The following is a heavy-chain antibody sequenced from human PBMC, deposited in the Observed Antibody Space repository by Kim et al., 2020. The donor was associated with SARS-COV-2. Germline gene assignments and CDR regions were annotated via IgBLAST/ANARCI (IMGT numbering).Heavy chain of an antibody. V-gene: IGHV4-59*09. J-gene: IGHJ4*02. D-gene: IGHD6-6*01. CDR2: T. CDR3: ARGLGAARLGY. Sequence: TNSNPSCKSRVTISVDTAKNQFSLKLSSVTAADTAVYYCARGLGAARLGYWGQGTLVTVSS.